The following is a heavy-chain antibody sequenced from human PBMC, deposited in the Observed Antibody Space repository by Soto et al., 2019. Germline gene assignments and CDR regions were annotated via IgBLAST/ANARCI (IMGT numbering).Heavy chain of an antibody. CDR1: GFTFITSF. J-gene: IGHJ4*02. Sequence: GGSLRLSCVASGFTFITSFMGWVRQAPRKGLEWVANINQDGGGTYYVDSVEGRFTISRDNAKDSLYLQMNSLRGEDTAVYYCARYFRGSGRYFFDYWGQGTLVTALL. D-gene: IGHD6-19*01. V-gene: IGHV3-7*03. CDR3: ARYFRGSGRYFFDY. CDR2: INQDGGGT.